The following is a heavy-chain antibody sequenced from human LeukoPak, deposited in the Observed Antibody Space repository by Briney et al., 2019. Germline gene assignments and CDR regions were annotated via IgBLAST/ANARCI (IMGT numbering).Heavy chain of an antibody. V-gene: IGHV4-34*01. CDR3: ARDFEWLRSLDY. D-gene: IGHD5-12*01. CDR2: INHSGST. J-gene: IGHJ4*02. CDR1: GGSFSGYY. Sequence: SETLSLTCAVYGGSFSGYYWSWIRQPPGKGLGWIGEINHSGSTNYNPSLKSRVTISVDTSKNQFSLKLSSVTAADTAVYYCARDFEWLRSLDYWGQGTLVTVSS.